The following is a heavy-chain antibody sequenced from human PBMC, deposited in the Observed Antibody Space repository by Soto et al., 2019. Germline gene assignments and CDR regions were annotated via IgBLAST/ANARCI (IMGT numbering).Heavy chain of an antibody. V-gene: IGHV1-69*01. CDR1: GGSFNNYA. CDR3: AVAMVREILIFESSGMHV. J-gene: IGHJ6*02. D-gene: IGHD3-10*01. CDR2: IIPNFDTP. Sequence: QGHLVQSGAEVKKPGSSVKVSCKTSGGSFNNYAVSWVRQAPGQGLERMGGIIPNFDTPNYAQKFQDRVTIIAAESTSTVYMELRSLRSNDTAVYYCAVAMVREILIFESSGMHVWGQGTTVIVSS.